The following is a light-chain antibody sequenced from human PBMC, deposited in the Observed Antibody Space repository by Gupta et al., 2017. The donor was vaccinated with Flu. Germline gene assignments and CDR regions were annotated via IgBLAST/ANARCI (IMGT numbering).Light chain of an antibody. J-gene: IGKJ2*03. CDR3: QQHGGSPLYS. CDR1: QSVGSRY. V-gene: IGKV3-20*01. CDR2: DAS. Sequence: PGERATLSCRASQSVGSRYLAWYQQKPGQAPRLLIHDASSRATGIPDRFSGSGSGTDFTLTITRVEPEDFAVYYCQQHGGSPLYSFGQGTKLEIK.